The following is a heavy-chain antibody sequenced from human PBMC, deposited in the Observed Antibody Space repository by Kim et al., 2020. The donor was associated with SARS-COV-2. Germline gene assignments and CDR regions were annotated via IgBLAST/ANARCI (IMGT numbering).Heavy chain of an antibody. CDR1: GFTFSSYW. J-gene: IGHJ2*01. V-gene: IGHV3-74*01. CDR3: ATGKGNYFDL. Sequence: GGSLRLSCAASGFTFSSYWMHWVRQAPGKGLVCVSFIRNDEITTTYADSVKGRFTISRDNAKNMVYLQMNGLRVEDTGVYYCATGKGNYFDLWGRGTLVTVSS. CDR2: IRNDEITT.